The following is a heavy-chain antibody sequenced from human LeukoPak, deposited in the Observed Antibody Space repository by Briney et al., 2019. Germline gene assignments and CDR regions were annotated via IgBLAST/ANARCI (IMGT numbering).Heavy chain of an antibody. CDR3: VITSATGPLDY. CDR1: GFTFSSYG. J-gene: IGHJ4*02. D-gene: IGHD6-6*01. CDR2: ISYDGSNK. V-gene: IGHV3-30*03. Sequence: GGSLRLSCAASGFTFSSYGMHWVRQAPGKGLEWVAVISYDGSNKYYADSVKGRFTISRDNSKNTLYLQMNSLRAEDTAVYYCVITSATGPLDYWGQGTLVTVSS.